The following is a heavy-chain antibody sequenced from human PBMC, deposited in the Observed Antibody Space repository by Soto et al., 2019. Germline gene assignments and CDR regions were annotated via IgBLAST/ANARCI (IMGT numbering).Heavy chain of an antibody. J-gene: IGHJ3*02. CDR3: ARGKNSSSWYPDAFDI. Sequence: GGSLRLSCAASGFTFSSYGMHWVRQAPGKGLEWVAVIWYDGSNKYYADSVKGRFTISRDNSKNTLYLQMNSLRAEDTAVYYCARGKNSSSWYPDAFDIWGQGTMVTVSS. D-gene: IGHD6-13*01. CDR1: GFTFSSYG. CDR2: IWYDGSNK. V-gene: IGHV3-33*01.